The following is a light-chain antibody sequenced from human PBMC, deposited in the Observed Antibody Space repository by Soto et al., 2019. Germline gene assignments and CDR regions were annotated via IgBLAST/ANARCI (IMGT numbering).Light chain of an antibody. CDR2: RNN. CDR1: SSNSGSNY. Sequence: QSVLTQPPSASGTPGQRVTNSCSGSSSNSGSNYVYWYQQLPGTAPKLLIYRNNQRPSGVPDRFSGSKSGTSASLAISGLRSEDEADYYCAAWDDSLSVVFGGGTKLTVL. J-gene: IGLJ2*01. CDR3: AAWDDSLSVV. V-gene: IGLV1-47*01.